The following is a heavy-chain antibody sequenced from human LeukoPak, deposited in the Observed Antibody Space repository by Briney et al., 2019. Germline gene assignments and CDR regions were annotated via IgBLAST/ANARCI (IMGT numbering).Heavy chain of an antibody. CDR2: ISSSSSTI. CDR3: ARIYSAYYDSSGYYSGGY. Sequence: GGSLRLSCAASGFTFSSYSMNWVRQAPGKGLEWVSYISSSSSTIYYADSVKGRFTITRDNAKNSLYLQMNSLRAEDTAVYYCARIYSAYYDSSGYYSGGYWGQGTLVTVSS. J-gene: IGHJ4*02. D-gene: IGHD3-22*01. CDR1: GFTFSSYS. V-gene: IGHV3-48*04.